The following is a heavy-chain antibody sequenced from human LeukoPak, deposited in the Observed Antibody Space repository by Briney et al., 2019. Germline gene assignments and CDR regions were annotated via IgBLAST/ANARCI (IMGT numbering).Heavy chain of an antibody. CDR3: ARDWGSSWPRDDAFDI. Sequence: ASVKVSCKASGYTFTSYGISRVRQAPGQGLEWMGWISAYNGNTNYAQKLQGRVTMTTDTSTSTAYMELRSLRSDETAVYYCARDWGSSWPRDDAFDIWGQGTMVTVSS. CDR2: ISAYNGNT. J-gene: IGHJ3*02. D-gene: IGHD6-13*01. CDR1: GYTFTSYG. V-gene: IGHV1-18*01.